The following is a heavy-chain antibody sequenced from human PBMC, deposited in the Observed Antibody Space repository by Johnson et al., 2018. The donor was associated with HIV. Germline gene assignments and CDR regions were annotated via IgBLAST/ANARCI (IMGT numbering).Heavy chain of an antibody. CDR3: AKGIVGARGAFDI. J-gene: IGHJ3*02. V-gene: IGHV3-30*02. CDR2: IRDDGSNK. CDR1: GFTFSSYG. D-gene: IGHD1-26*01. Sequence: QVQLVESGGGVVQPGGSLRLSCAASGFTFSSYGMHWVRQALGKGLEWVAFIRDDGSNKYYVDSVKGRFSISRDNSKNTLYLQMNSLRAEDTAVYYCAKGIVGARGAFDIWGQGTMVTVSS.